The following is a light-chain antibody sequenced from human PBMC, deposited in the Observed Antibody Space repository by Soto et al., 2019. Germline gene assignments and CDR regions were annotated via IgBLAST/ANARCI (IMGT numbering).Light chain of an antibody. CDR3: SSFTIVSTLPFV. Sequence: QSALTQPASVSGSPGQSITISCAGTSCDVGGYKSVSWYQHHPGEAPKLIIYEGTNRPSGVSACFSGSKSGKTASLTISGLQPEDEADYYCSSFTIVSTLPFVFGTGTKVTVL. CDR2: EGT. J-gene: IGLJ1*01. CDR1: SCDVGGYKS. V-gene: IGLV2-14*01.